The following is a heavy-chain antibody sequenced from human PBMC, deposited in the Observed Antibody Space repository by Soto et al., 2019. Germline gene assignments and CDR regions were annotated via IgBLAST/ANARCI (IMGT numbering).Heavy chain of an antibody. CDR1: GVSISTYY. J-gene: IGHJ4*02. Sequence: QVQLQESGPGLVKPSETLSLTCTVSGVSISTYYWTWIRQSPGKGLEWIGDIYYSGVTNYNPSLNSRVILSVDTSKNQFSLELSSVTAADTAVYYCAREGGNYPRGFAHWGQGTLVTVSS. D-gene: IGHD4-4*01. CDR3: AREGGNYPRGFAH. V-gene: IGHV4-59*01. CDR2: IYYSGVT.